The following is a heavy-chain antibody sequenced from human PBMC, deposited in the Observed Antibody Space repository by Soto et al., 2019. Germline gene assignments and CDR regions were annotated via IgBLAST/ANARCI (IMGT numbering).Heavy chain of an antibody. Sequence: EVQLVESGGGLVQPGRSLRLSCAASGFTFEEYAMHCVRQAPGKGLEWVSGISCNSGSMAYADSVKGRFTISRDNAKNSLYLQMNSRRAEDTALYYCAQRGDGFDYWGQGTLVTVSS. CDR3: AQRGDGFDY. CDR2: ISCNSGSM. CDR1: GFTFEEYA. D-gene: IGHD6-25*01. J-gene: IGHJ4*02. V-gene: IGHV3-9*01.